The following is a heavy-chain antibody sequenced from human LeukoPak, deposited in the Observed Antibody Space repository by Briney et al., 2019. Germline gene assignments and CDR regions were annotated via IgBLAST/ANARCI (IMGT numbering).Heavy chain of an antibody. V-gene: IGHV3-23*01. CDR3: AKDPLNTVMVSPTFDY. Sequence: GGSLRLSCAVSGFPFSSYAMSWVRQAPGKGLEWVSGISGSGDDTYYAASVKGRFTVSRDTSKNTLYLQMDSLRAEDTAVYYCAKDPLNTVMVSPTFDYWGQGTLVTVSS. D-gene: IGHD5-18*01. CDR1: GFPFSSYA. CDR2: ISGSGDDT. J-gene: IGHJ4*02.